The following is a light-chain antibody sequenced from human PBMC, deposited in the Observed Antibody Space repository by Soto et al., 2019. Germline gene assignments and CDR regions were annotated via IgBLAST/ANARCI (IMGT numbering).Light chain of an antibody. CDR1: NSNIGTNT. V-gene: IGLV1-44*01. CDR3: AAWDDSLRGQWV. CDR2: SYN. Sequence: QSVLTQPPSVSGTPGQGVSISCSGSNSNIGTNTVNWYQHRPGTVPRLLIYSYNQRPSGVPDRFSASKSGTSASLAISRLQAEDEADYYCAAWDDSLRGQWVFGGGTKLTVL. J-gene: IGLJ3*02.